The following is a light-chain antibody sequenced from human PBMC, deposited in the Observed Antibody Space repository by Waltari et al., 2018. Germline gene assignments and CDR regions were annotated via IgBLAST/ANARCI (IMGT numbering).Light chain of an antibody. J-gene: IGKJ4*01. CDR3: QQYDASSVT. CDR1: QSISGSW. V-gene: IGKV3-20*01. Sequence: CRAGQSISGSWLAWYQQKPGQAPRLLMYGASSRATAIPDRFSGSGSGTDFTLTISRLEPEDFAVYYCQQYDASSVTFGGGTKVEIK. CDR2: GAS.